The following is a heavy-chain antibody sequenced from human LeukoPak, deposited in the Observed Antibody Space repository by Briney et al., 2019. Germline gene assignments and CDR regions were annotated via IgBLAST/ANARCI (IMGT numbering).Heavy chain of an antibody. D-gene: IGHD3-10*01. CDR1: GFTFSSYA. V-gene: IGHV3-23*01. CDR3: AKWFGELSGYFDY. CDR2: ISGSGGST. Sequence: GGSPRLSCAASGFTFSSYAMSWVRQAPGKGLEWVSAISGSGGSTYYADSVKGRFTISRDNSKNTLYLQMNSLRAEDTAVYYCAKWFGELSGYFDYWGQGTLVTVSS. J-gene: IGHJ4*02.